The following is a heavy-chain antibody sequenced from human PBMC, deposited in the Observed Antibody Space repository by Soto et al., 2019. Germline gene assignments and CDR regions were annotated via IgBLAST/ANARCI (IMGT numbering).Heavy chain of an antibody. CDR2: ISYDEDNI. D-gene: IGHD4-17*01. CDR3: AKSGTKVTTFWYLDL. V-gene: IGHV3-30*18. CDR1: GFTFSHYG. J-gene: IGHJ2*01. Sequence: QEQLVESGGGTVQPGRSLRLSCAASGFTFSHYGMHWVRQAPGKGLEGVAVISYDEDNIYYADSVKGRFTISRDNSENTLYLQMNSLRPEDTGVYYCAKSGTKVTTFWYLDLWGRGTLVTASS.